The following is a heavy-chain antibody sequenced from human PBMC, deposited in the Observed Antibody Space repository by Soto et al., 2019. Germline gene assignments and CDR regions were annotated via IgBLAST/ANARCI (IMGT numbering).Heavy chain of an antibody. Sequence: ASVKVSCKASGYSFTNNDVSWVRQATGQGLEWMGWMNPGSGDTGYAQKFQGRVTMTRDISTATAYMELSSLRSDDTATYYCARMATFGSLNGFDLWGQGNRVTVTS. CDR3: ARMATFGSLNGFDL. V-gene: IGHV1-8*01. CDR1: GYSFTNND. D-gene: IGHD3-16*01. J-gene: IGHJ5*02. CDR2: MNPGSGDT.